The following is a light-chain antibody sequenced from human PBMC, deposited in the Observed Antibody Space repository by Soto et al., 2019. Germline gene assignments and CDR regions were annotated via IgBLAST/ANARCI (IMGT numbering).Light chain of an antibody. Sequence: QAVVTQPPSVSGAPGQRVTISCTGNSSNIGTTYDVHWYRHLPGAAPKLLIYDNTYRPSGVPDRFSGSKSGTSASLAITGLQADDEAYYYCQYFDSSLSASIFGGGTKVTVL. CDR1: SSNIGTTYD. J-gene: IGLJ2*01. CDR3: QYFDSSLSASI. CDR2: DNT. V-gene: IGLV1-40*01.